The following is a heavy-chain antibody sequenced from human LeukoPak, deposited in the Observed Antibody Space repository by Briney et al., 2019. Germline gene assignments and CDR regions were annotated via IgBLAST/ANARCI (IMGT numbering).Heavy chain of an antibody. V-gene: IGHV1-2*02. CDR1: GYTFTGYY. Sequence: ASVKVSCKASGYTFTGYYMHWVRQAPGQGLEWMGWINPNSGGTNYAQKFQGRVTMTRDTSISTAYMELSRLRSDDTAVYYCXXXXXXXLRYFDWLLTTYYFDYWGQGTLVTVSS. CDR3: XXXXXXXLRYFDWLLTTYYFDY. J-gene: IGHJ4*02. CDR2: INPNSGGT. D-gene: IGHD3-9*01.